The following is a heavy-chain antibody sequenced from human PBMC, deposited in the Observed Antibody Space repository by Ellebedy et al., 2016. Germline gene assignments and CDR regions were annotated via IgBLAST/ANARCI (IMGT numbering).Heavy chain of an antibody. Sequence: GESLKISXAASGFTFINYAMTWVRQPPGKGLEWVSGISGGGSSTSYADSVKGRFTTSRDNSKTTLFLQMNSLRAEDTALYYCAKPPAGILTGFYPEAAFEIWGQGTMVTVSP. CDR3: AKPPAGILTGFYPEAAFEI. V-gene: IGHV3-23*01. CDR1: GFTFINYA. D-gene: IGHD3-9*01. CDR2: ISGGGSST. J-gene: IGHJ3*02.